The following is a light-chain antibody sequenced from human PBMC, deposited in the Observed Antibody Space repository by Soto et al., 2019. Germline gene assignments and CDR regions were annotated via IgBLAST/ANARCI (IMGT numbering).Light chain of an antibody. J-gene: IGKJ2*01. CDR2: GTS. Sequence: EIVLTQSPGTLSLSPGERATLSCRASQSVSSSSYLAWYQQKPGQAPRLLIHGTSSRATGIPDRFSGSGSGTDFTLTISRPEPEDFAVYYCQQYGRSPYTFGQGTNLEIK. CDR3: QQYGRSPYT. V-gene: IGKV3-20*01. CDR1: QSVSSSSY.